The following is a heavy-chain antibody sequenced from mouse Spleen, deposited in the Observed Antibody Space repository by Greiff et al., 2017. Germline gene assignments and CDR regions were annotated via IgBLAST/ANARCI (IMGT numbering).Heavy chain of an antibody. Sequence: VQLVESGAELVRPGASVTLSCKASGYTFTDYEMHWVKQTPVHGLEWIGAIDPETGGTAYNQKFKGKAILTADKSSSTAYMELRSLTSEDSAVYYCTRQAYYFDYWGQGTTLTVSS. CDR2: IDPETGGT. J-gene: IGHJ2*01. CDR1: GYTFTDYE. V-gene: IGHV1-15*01. CDR3: TRQAYYFDY. D-gene: IGHD3-2*02.